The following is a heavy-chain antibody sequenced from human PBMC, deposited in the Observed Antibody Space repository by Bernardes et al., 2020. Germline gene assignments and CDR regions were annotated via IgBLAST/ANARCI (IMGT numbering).Heavy chain of an antibody. V-gene: IGHV3-30*18. J-gene: IGHJ4*02. CDR3: AKDSTIVVVPAATLDY. CDR2: ISYDGSNK. CDR1: GFTFSSYG. D-gene: IGHD2-2*01. Sequence: GSLRLSCAASGFTFSSYGMHWVRQAPGKGLEWVAVISYDGSNKYYADSVKGRFTISRDNSKNTLYLQMNSLRAEDTAVYYCAKDSTIVVVPAATLDYWGQGTLVTVSS.